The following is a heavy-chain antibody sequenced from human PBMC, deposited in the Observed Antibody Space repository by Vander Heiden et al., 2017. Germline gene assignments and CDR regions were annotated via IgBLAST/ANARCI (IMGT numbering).Heavy chain of an antibody. V-gene: IGHV3-21*01. CDR3: AKDSNDYGDYHSPGYFDY. CDR1: RFSFSKYS. D-gene: IGHD4-17*01. CDR2: ISSSSSYI. Sequence: EVQLVESGGGLVKPGGSLRRSWAASRFSFSKYSMNWVRQAPGKGLEWVSSISSSSSYIYYADSVKGRFTISRDNAKNSLYLQLNSLRAEDTAVYYCAKDSNDYGDYHSPGYFDYWGQGTLVTASS. J-gene: IGHJ4*02.